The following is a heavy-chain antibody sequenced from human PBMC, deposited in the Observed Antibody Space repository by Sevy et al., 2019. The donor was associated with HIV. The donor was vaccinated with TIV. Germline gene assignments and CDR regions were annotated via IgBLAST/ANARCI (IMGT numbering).Heavy chain of an antibody. Sequence: SETLSLTCTVSGGSISSYYWSWIQQPPGKGLEWIGYIYYSGSTNYNPSLKSRVTISVDTSKNQFSLRLSSVTAADTAVYYCARERQLVLDYWGHGTLVTLSS. D-gene: IGHD6-13*01. J-gene: IGHJ4*01. V-gene: IGHV4-59*01. CDR3: ARERQLVLDY. CDR2: IYYSGST. CDR1: GGSISSYY.